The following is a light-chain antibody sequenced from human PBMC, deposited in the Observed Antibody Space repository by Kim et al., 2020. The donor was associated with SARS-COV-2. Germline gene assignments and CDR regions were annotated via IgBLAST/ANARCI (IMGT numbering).Light chain of an antibody. CDR3: QQRSDWPLT. J-gene: IGKJ4*01. Sequence: LSPGVPAPPSCRASQSISSYLAWYPQKPGQAPRLIIYGSYNRATGIPVRFSGSRSGTDFTLTISSLEPEDFAVYFCQQRSDWPLTFGGGTKVDIK. V-gene: IGKV3-11*01. CDR2: GSY. CDR1: QSISSY.